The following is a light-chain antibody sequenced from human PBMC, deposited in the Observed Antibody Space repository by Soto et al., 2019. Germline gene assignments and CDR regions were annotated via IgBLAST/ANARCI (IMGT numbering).Light chain of an antibody. V-gene: IGLV2-23*01. CDR3: CSYAGSGTWL. J-gene: IGLJ3*02. CDR2: EGS. CDR1: SSDVGSYNL. Sequence: QSALTQPASVSGSPGQSITISCTGTSSDVGSYNLVSWYQQHPGKAPKLMIYEGSKRPSGVSNRISGSKSGNTASLTISGLQAEDEADYYCCSYAGSGTWLFGGGTKLTVL.